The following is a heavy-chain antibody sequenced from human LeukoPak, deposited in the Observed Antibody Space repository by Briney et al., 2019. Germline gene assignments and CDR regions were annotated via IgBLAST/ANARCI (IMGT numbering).Heavy chain of an antibody. J-gene: IGHJ6*03. Sequence: PSETLSLTCTVSGGSISSGNYYWGWIRQPPGKGLEWIGSIYYSGSTYYNPSLKSRVTISIDTSKNQFSLKLSSVTAADTAVYYCARIRCGGDCYLRDKAYYYYMDVWGKGTTVTISS. V-gene: IGHV4-39*07. CDR1: GGSISSGNYY. D-gene: IGHD2-21*02. CDR3: ARIRCGGDCYLRDKAYYYYMDV. CDR2: IYYSGST.